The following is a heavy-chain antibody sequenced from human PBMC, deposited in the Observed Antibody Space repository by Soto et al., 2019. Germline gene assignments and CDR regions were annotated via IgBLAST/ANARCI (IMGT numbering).Heavy chain of an antibody. V-gene: IGHV4-30-2*01. Sequence: TLSLTCAVSGGSISSGGYSWSWIRQPPGKGLEWIGYIYHSGSTYYNPSLKSRVTISVDRSKNQFSLKLSSVTAADTAVYYCARMYCSSTSCYYNWFDPWGQGTLVTVSS. CDR1: GGSISSGGYS. J-gene: IGHJ5*02. CDR2: IYHSGST. D-gene: IGHD2-2*01. CDR3: ARMYCSSTSCYYNWFDP.